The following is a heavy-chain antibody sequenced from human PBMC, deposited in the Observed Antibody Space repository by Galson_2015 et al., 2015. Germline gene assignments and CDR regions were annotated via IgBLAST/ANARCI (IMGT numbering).Heavy chain of an antibody. V-gene: IGHV1-69*10. CDR1: GGTFSSYA. J-gene: IGHJ4*02. Sequence: SVKVSCKASGGTFSSYAISWVRQAPGQGLEWMGGIIPIFGIANYAQKFQGRVTITADKSTSTAYMELSSLRSEDTAVYYCARVGVGCSGGSCFYVGRYYFDYWGQGTLVTVSS. D-gene: IGHD2-15*01. CDR3: ARVGVGCSGGSCFYVGRYYFDY. CDR2: IIPIFGIA.